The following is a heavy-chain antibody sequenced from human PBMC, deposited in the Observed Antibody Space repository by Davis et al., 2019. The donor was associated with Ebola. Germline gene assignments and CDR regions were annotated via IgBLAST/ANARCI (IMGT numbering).Heavy chain of an antibody. V-gene: IGHV3-23*01. J-gene: IGHJ4*02. CDR1: GFTFSSYA. CDR2: ISGSGGST. Sequence: GESLKISCAASGFTFSSYAMSWVRQAPGKGLEWVSAISGSGGSTYYADSVKGRFTISRDNSKNTLYLQMNSLRAEDTAVYYCAKDTPGRYDFWSGYWDYWGQGTLVTVSS. CDR3: AKDTPGRYDFWSGYWDY. D-gene: IGHD3-3*01.